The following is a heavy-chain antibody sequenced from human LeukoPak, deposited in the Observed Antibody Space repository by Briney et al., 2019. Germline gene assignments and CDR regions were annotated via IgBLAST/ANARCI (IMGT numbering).Heavy chain of an antibody. CDR3: ARDDSSGYSAKTDAFDI. Sequence: SETLSLTCTVSGGSISSSSYYWGWIRQPPGKGLEWIGSIYYSGSTYYNPSLKSRVTISVDTSKNQFSLKLSSVTAADTAMYYCARDDSSGYSAKTDAFDIWGQGTMVTVSS. CDR1: GGSISSSSYY. CDR2: IYYSGST. D-gene: IGHD3-22*01. V-gene: IGHV4-39*07. J-gene: IGHJ3*02.